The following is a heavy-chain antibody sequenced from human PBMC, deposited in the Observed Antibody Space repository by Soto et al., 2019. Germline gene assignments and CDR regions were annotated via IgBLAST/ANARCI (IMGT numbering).Heavy chain of an antibody. CDR2: ISGSGSTT. CDR1: GFTFSSYA. J-gene: IGHJ1*01. D-gene: IGHD6-13*01. Sequence: EVQLLESGGGLVQPGGSLRLSCAASGFTFSSYAMSWVRQAPGKGLEWVSGISGSGSTTYYADSVKGRYTISRDNSKNPLYLQMNSLRAEDTAVYYCAGSGWYIPDGYFQHWGQGTLVSVSS. V-gene: IGHV3-23*01. CDR3: AGSGWYIPDGYFQH.